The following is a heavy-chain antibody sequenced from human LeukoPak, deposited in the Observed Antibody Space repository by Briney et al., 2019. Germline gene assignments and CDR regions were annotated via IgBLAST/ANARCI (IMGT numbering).Heavy chain of an antibody. CDR3: ASDSSGWYYFDY. CDR2: ISSSSSYI. D-gene: IGHD6-19*01. J-gene: IGHJ4*02. CDR1: GFTFSSYA. V-gene: IGHV3-21*01. Sequence: GGSLRLSCAASGFTFSSYAMHWVRQAPGKGLEWVSSISSSSSYIYYADSVKGRFTISRDNAKNSLYLQMNSLRAEDTAVYYCASDSSGWYYFDYWGQGTLVTVSS.